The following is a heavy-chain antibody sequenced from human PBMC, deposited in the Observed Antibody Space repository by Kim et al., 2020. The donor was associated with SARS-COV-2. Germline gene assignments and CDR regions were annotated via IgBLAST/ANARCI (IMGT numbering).Heavy chain of an antibody. J-gene: IGHJ4*02. CDR3: ARDLGGYVDY. D-gene: IGHD3-16*01. V-gene: IGHV1-46*01. CDR2: ST. Sequence: STSYAQKFQGRVTMTRDTSTSTVYMELRSLRSEDTAVYYCARDLGGYVDYWGQGTLVTVSS.